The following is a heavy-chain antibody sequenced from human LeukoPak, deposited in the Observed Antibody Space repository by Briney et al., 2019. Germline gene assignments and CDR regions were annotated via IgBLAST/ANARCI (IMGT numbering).Heavy chain of an antibody. CDR1: GGSISSYY. CDR3: AREHRYTTFDI. CDR2: IYYSGST. J-gene: IGHJ3*02. Sequence: KTSETLSLTCTVSGGSISSYYWSWIRQPPGKGLEWIGYIYYSGSTNYNPSLKSRVTISVDTSKNQFSLKLSSVTAADTAVYYCAREHRYTTFDIWGQGTMVTVSS. D-gene: IGHD5-18*01. V-gene: IGHV4-59*01.